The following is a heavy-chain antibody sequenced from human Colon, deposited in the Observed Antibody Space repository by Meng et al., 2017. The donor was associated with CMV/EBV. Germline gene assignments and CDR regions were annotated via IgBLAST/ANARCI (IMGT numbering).Heavy chain of an antibody. Sequence: QLHESGPGLVKPSETLSLTCTVSGGSISSSSYYWGWIRQPPGKGLEWIGSIYYSGSTYYNPSLKSRVTISVDTSKNQFSLKLSSVTATDTAVYYCARVDGEYYYDSSGYVDYWGQGTLVTVSS. CDR1: GGSISSSSYY. D-gene: IGHD3-22*01. CDR2: IYYSGST. J-gene: IGHJ4*02. V-gene: IGHV4-39*07. CDR3: ARVDGEYYYDSSGYVDY.